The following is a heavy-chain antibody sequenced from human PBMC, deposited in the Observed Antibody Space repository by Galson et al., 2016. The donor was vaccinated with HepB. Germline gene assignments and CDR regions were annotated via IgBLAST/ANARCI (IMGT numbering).Heavy chain of an antibody. CDR3: ARVKRELEPPARFDP. CDR1: GYSFSSYG. D-gene: IGHD1-1*01. V-gene: IGHV1-18*01. Sequence: SVKVSCKASGYSFSSYGISWVRQAPGQGLEWMGWISGYNGNTNYAQKFQGRVIMTIDTSTDTAYMDLRSLTFDDTAVYYCARVKRELEPPARFDPWGQGTLVTVSS. CDR2: ISGYNGNT. J-gene: IGHJ5*02.